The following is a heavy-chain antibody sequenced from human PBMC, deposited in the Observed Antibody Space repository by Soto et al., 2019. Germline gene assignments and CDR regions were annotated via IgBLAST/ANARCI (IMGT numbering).Heavy chain of an antibody. J-gene: IGHJ6*02. CDR3: AREGVAPYYYYGMDV. CDR2: ISTYNGDT. D-gene: IGHD5-12*01. V-gene: IGHV1-18*01. CDR1: GYTLTRSR. Sequence: QVQLVQSGAEVKKPGASVKVSWRASGYTLTRSRISWVRKAPGQGLEWMGWISTYNGDTNYAQTFQGRVTMTTDTSTSTVYKELRSLRSDDTSVYYCAREGVAPYYYYGMDVWGQGTPVTVSS.